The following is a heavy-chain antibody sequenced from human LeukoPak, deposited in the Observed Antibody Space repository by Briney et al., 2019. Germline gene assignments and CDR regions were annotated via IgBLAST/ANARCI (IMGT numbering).Heavy chain of an antibody. D-gene: IGHD3-3*01. CDR2: IIPIFGTA. CDR3: ARAYYDFWSGYHV. V-gene: IGHV1-69*01. CDR1: GATFTSYA. Sequence: SVTVSCKASGATFTSYAISWVRQAPGQGLEWMGGIIPIFGTANYAQKFQGRVTITADESTSTAYMELSSLRSEDTAVYYCARAYYDFWSGYHVWGQGTLVTVSS. J-gene: IGHJ4*02.